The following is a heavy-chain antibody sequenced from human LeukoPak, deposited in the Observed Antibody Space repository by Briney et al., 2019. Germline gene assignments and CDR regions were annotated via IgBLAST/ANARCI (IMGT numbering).Heavy chain of an antibody. D-gene: IGHD1-26*01. Sequence: SVKVSCKASGGTFSSYAISWVRQAPGQGLGWMGRIIPILGIANYAQKFQGRVTITADKSTSTAYMELSSLRSEDTAVYYCATGATSPYDYWGQGTLVTVSS. CDR1: GGTFSSYA. V-gene: IGHV1-69*04. J-gene: IGHJ4*02. CDR3: ATGATSPYDY. CDR2: IIPILGIA.